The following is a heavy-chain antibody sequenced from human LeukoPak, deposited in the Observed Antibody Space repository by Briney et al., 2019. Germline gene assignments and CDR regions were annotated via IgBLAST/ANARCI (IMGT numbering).Heavy chain of an antibody. J-gene: IGHJ5*02. Sequence: SETLSLTCNVSGGSISSTNYYWGWIRQAPGKGLEWLGNVYYTGTTYYNPSLKSRLTISVDTSNNQFSLRLSSVTAADTAIYCCAREPSVTRVTTGSWGQGTLVIVSS. CDR1: GGSISSTNYY. CDR2: VYYTGTT. D-gene: IGHD4-17*01. V-gene: IGHV4-39*07. CDR3: AREPSVTRVTTGS.